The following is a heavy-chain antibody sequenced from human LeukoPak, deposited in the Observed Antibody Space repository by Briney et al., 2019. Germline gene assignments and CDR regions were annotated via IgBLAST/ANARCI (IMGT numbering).Heavy chain of an antibody. J-gene: IGHJ4*02. CDR3: ARSQDIVVVPAAPSFDY. CDR2: INHSGST. Sequence: SETLSLTCAVYGGSFSGYSWSWIRQPPGKGLEWMGEINHSGSTNYNPSLKSRVTISVDTSKNQFSLKLSSVTAADTAVYYCARSQDIVVVPAAPSFDYWGQGTLVTVSS. V-gene: IGHV4-34*01. D-gene: IGHD2-2*01. CDR1: GGSFSGYS.